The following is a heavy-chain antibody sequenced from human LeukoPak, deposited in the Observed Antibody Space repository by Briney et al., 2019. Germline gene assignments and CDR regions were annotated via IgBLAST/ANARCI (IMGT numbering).Heavy chain of an antibody. J-gene: IGHJ6*03. Sequence: PGGSLRLSCAASGFTFSSYAMHWVRQAPGKGLEGVAVISYDGSNKYYADSVKGRFTISRDNSKNTLYLQMNSLRAEDTAVYYCAKDGWDIVVVPAAHPYYMDVWGKGTTVTVSS. CDR2: ISYDGSNK. V-gene: IGHV3-30-3*01. CDR3: AKDGWDIVVVPAAHPYYMDV. D-gene: IGHD2-2*01. CDR1: GFTFSSYA.